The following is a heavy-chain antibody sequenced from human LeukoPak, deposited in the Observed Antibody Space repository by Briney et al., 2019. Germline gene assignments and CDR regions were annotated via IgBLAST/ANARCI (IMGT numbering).Heavy chain of an antibody. J-gene: IGHJ6*03. Sequence: SETLSLTCAVYGGSFSGYYWSWIRQPPGKGLEWIGEINHSGSTYYNPSLKSRVTISVDTSKNQFSLKLSSVTAADTAVYYCARHSPAAISHYYYYMDVWGKGTTVTISS. D-gene: IGHD2-2*01. CDR3: ARHSPAAISHYYYYMDV. CDR1: GGSFSGYY. V-gene: IGHV4-34*01. CDR2: INHSGST.